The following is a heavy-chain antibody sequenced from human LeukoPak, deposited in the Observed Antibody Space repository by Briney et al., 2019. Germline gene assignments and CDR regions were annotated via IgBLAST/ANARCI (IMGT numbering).Heavy chain of an antibody. CDR3: AQDRGGEQQLIQGFAY. CDR2: ISNDGSKI. Sequence: GRSLRLSCAASGFTFSSYGMHWVHQAPGKGLEWVAVISNDGSKIYYTDSVRGRFTISRDNPKDTLYLQMNSLSTDDTALYYFAQDRGGEQQLIQGFAYWSQGTLVTVSS. V-gene: IGHV3-30*19. D-gene: IGHD6-13*01. CDR1: GFTFSSYG. J-gene: IGHJ4*02.